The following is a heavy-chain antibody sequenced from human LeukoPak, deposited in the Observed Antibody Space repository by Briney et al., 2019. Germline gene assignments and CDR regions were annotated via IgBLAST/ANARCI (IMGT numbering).Heavy chain of an antibody. CDR1: GNYW. D-gene: IGHD3-22*01. J-gene: IGHJ4*02. CDR2: INSDGSWT. CDR3: ARDPGYDSSGYYFGDY. V-gene: IGHV3-74*01. Sequence: GGSLRLSCAASGNYWMHWVRQAPGKGLVWVSHINSDGSWTSYADSVKGRFTISKDNAKNTVYLQMNNLRAEDTAVYYCARDPGYDSSGYYFGDYWGQGTLVTVSS.